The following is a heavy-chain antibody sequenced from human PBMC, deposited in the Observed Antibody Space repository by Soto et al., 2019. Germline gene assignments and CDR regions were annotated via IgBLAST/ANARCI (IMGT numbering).Heavy chain of an antibody. D-gene: IGHD3-22*01. CDR3: ARGLNYYDSSGYSLFDY. CDR1: GFTFSSYG. J-gene: IGHJ4*02. Sequence: QVQLVESGGGVVQPGRSLRLSCAASGFTFSSYGMHWVRQAPGKGLEWVAVISYDGSNKYYADSVKGRFTISRDNSKNTLYLQMNSLRAEDTAVYYCARGLNYYDSSGYSLFDYWGQGTLVTVSS. CDR2: ISYDGSNK. V-gene: IGHV3-30*03.